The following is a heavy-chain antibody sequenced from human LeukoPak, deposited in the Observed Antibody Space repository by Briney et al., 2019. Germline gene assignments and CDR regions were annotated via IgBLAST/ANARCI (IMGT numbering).Heavy chain of an antibody. Sequence: GGSLGLSCAASGFTFSNAWMSWVRQAPGKGLEWVGRIKSKTDGGTTDYAVPVKGRFTISRDDSKNTLYLQMNSLKTEDTAVYYCTTNSYGDYFDYWGQGTLVTVSS. CDR1: GFTFSNAW. CDR3: TTNSYGDYFDY. J-gene: IGHJ4*02. D-gene: IGHD5-18*01. CDR2: IKSKTDGGTT. V-gene: IGHV3-15*01.